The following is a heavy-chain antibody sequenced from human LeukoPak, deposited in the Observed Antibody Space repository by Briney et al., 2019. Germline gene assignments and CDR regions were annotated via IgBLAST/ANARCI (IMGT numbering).Heavy chain of an antibody. J-gene: IGHJ4*02. CDR1: GFTFSSYW. CDR3: ARVSGWSPFDL. D-gene: IGHD3-3*01. CDR2: INTDGTST. V-gene: IGHV3-74*01. Sequence: GGSLRLSCAASGFTFSSYWMHWVRQAPGKGLVWVSRINTDGTSTSYADSVKGRFTISRDNAKNTLYLQMNSLRAEDTAVYYCARVSGWSPFDLWGRGTLVTVSS.